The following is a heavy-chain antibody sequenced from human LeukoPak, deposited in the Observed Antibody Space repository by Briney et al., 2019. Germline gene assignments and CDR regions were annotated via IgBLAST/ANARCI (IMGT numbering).Heavy chain of an antibody. J-gene: IGHJ4*02. V-gene: IGHV4-38-2*01. CDR3: ARVRLGSSPFDY. CDR1: GYSISSGYY. Sequence: PSETLSLTCAVSGYSISSGYYWGWIRQPPGKGLEWIGSIYHSWSTYYNPSLKSLVTISVDTSKNQFSLKLSSVTAADTAVYYGARVRLGSSPFDYWGQGTLVTVSS. CDR2: IYHSWST. D-gene: IGHD1-26*01.